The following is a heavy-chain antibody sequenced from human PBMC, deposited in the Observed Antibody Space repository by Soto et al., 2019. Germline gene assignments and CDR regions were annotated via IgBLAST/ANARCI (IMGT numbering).Heavy chain of an antibody. CDR3: ARDQWSMTTVTRRRGYGLTVFDY. Sequence: PSETLSLTCAVYGGSFSGYYWSWIRQPPGKGLEWIGEINHSGSTNYNPPLKSRVTISVDTSKNQFSLKLSSVTAADTAVYYCARDQWSMTTVTRRRGYGLTVFDYWGQGTLVTSPQ. J-gene: IGHJ4*02. V-gene: IGHV4-34*01. CDR2: INHSGST. D-gene: IGHD4-4*01. CDR1: GGSFSGYY.